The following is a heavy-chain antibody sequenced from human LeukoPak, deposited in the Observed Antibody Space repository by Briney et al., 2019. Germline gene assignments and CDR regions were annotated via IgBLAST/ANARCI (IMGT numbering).Heavy chain of an antibody. CDR3: AREYSSGWYYFDY. CDR2: INWNGVST. V-gene: IGHV3-20*04. J-gene: IGHJ4*02. D-gene: IGHD6-19*01. CDR1: GFTFSSYS. Sequence: GGSLRLSCAASGFTFSSYSMNWVRQAPGKGLEWVSGINWNGVSTGYADSVKGRFTISRDNAKNSLYLQMNSLRAEDTAVYYCAREYSSGWYYFDYWGQGTLVTVSS.